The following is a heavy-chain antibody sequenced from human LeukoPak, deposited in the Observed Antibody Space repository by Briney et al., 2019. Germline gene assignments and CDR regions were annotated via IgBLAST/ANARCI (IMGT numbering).Heavy chain of an antibody. D-gene: IGHD3-10*01. Sequence: GRSLRLSCAASGFTFSSYGMHWVRQAPGKGPEWVAVIWYDGSNKYYADSVKGRFTISRDNSKNTLYLQMNSLRAEDTAVYYCARGSRGGDGYYFDYWGQGTLVTVSS. CDR2: IWYDGSNK. J-gene: IGHJ4*02. CDR3: ARGSRGGDGYYFDY. CDR1: GFTFSSYG. V-gene: IGHV3-33*01.